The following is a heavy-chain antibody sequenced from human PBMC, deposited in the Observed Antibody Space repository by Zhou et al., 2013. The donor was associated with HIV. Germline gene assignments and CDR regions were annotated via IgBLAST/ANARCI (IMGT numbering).Heavy chain of an antibody. J-gene: IGHJ6*03. V-gene: IGHV1-69*05. Sequence: QVQLVQSGAEVKKPGSSVKVSCKASGGTFSSYAISWVRQAPGQGLEWMGGIIPIFGTANYAQKFQGRVTITTDESTSTAYMELSSLRSEDTAVYYCARGGNDGWPEDYYYYYMDVWGKGDHGHRLL. CDR2: IIPIFGTA. CDR3: ARGGNDGWPEDYYYYYMDV. D-gene: IGHD1-1*01. CDR1: GGTFSSYA.